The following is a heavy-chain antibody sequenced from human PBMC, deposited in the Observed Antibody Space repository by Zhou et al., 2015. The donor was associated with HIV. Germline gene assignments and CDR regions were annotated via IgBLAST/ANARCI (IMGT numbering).Heavy chain of an antibody. CDR3: STPREPWGTYYGMDV. Sequence: EVQLVESGGGLVKPGRSLTISCSASGFRFPDYAMTWFRQAPGKGLEWVGFISSKPFSETTEMAASVKGRFTFSRDDSKSIAYLEMNNLKTEDTAVYYCSTPREPWGTYYGMDVWGQGTTVTVSS. CDR2: ISSKPFSETT. J-gene: IGHJ6*02. CDR1: GFRFPDYA. V-gene: IGHV3-49*05. D-gene: IGHD3-16*01.